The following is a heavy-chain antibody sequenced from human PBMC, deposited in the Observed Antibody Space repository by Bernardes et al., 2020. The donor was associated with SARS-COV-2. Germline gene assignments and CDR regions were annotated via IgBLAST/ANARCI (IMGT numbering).Heavy chain of an antibody. CDR1: GYSFPYRY. D-gene: IGHD2-15*01. Sequence: SVKVSFKASGYSFPYRYLHWVRQAPGQAPEWMGWITPFNGNTKYAQKLQDRVTITSDRSIDTAFMELISLTSEDTAIYYCASGFCSGGICYAGYGMDVWGHGTTVIVSS. V-gene: IGHV1-45*02. CDR2: ITPFNGNT. CDR3: ASGFCSGGICYAGYGMDV. J-gene: IGHJ6*02.